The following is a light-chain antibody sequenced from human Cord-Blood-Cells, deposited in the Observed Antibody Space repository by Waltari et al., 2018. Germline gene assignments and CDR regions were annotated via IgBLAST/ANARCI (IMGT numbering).Light chain of an antibody. CDR3: SSYAGSNNFDVV. V-gene: IGLV2-8*01. J-gene: IGLJ2*01. Sequence: QSVTISCTGTSSDVGGYNYVSWYQQHPGKAPKLMIYEVSKRPSGVPDRFSGSKSGKTASLTVSGLQAEDEADYYCSSYAGSNNFDVVFGGGTKLTVL. CDR1: SSDVGGYNY. CDR2: EVS.